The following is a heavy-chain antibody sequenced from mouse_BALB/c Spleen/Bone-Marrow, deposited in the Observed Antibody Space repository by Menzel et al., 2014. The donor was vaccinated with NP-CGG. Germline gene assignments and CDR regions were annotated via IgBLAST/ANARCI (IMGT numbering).Heavy chain of an antibody. CDR2: IRNKANGYTT. Sequence: EVKLVESGGGLVQPGGSLRLSCATSGFTFTDYYMSWVRQPPGKALEWLGFIRNKANGYTTEYSASVKGRFTISRDNSQSILYLQMNTLRADDSATYYCARDDYYAMDYWGRGTSVTVSS. V-gene: IGHV7-3*02. CDR1: GFTFTDYY. J-gene: IGHJ4*01. CDR3: ARDDYYAMDY.